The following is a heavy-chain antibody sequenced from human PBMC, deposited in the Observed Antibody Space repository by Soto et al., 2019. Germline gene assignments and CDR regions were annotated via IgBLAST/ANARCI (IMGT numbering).Heavy chain of an antibody. J-gene: IGHJ4*02. V-gene: IGHV3-74*03. CDR1: GFTFSSYW. CDR3: EKDLVYGSGSSGH. Sequence: EVQLVESGGGLVQPGGSLRLSCAASGFTFSSYWMHWVRQVPGKGLVWCSRIRGDGSDIQYADSVKDRFTISRDNAKNTLDVQTNSMSAEDTDVYYCEKDLVYGSGSSGHWGQGTLVTVSS. D-gene: IGHD3-10*01. CDR2: IRGDGSDI.